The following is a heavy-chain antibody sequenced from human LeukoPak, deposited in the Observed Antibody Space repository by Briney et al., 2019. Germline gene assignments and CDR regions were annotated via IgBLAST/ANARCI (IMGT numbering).Heavy chain of an antibody. CDR2: INPKNGGT. J-gene: IGHJ5*02. D-gene: IGHD2-8*01. V-gene: IGHV1-2*02. CDR3: ARDGLMVYAIGDNWFDP. Sequence: ASVKVSCKASGYTFTSYYMHWVRQAPGQGGEWMGWINPKNGGTNNEQKFQGSVTMPRDTSISTAYMELSRLRSDDTAVYYCARDGLMVYAIGDNWFDPWGQGTLVTVSS. CDR1: GYTFTSYY.